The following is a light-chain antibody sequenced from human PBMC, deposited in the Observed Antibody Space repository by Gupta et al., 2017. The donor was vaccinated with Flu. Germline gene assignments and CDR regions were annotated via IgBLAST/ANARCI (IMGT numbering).Light chain of an antibody. J-gene: IGKJ4*01. CDR2: SAS. V-gene: IGKV1-9*01. CDR3: QQLERSPFT. Sequence: DIQLTQSPPFLSASVGDTVTITCRASQAIGNYLAWYWQKAGEAPNLLIYSASTLQTGVPSRFSGSGSGTEFTLTITSLQPEDFATYYCQQLERSPFTFGRGTKVEIK. CDR1: QAIGNY.